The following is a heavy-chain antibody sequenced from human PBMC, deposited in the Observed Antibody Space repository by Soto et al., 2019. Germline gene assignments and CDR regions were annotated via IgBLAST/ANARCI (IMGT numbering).Heavy chain of an antibody. CDR3: ARQIYDSDTGPNFQYYFDS. D-gene: IGHD3-22*01. Sequence: GESLKISCKGSGYSFAGYWITWVRQKPGKGLEWMGRIDPSDSQTYYSPSFRGHVTISVTKSITTVFLQWSSLRASDTAMYYCARQIYDSDTGPNFQYYFDSWGQGTPVTISS. CDR2: IDPSDSQT. J-gene: IGHJ4*02. CDR1: GYSFAGYW. V-gene: IGHV5-10-1*01.